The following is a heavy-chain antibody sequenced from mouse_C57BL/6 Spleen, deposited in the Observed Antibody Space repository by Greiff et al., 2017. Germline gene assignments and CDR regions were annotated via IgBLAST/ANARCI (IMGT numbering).Heavy chain of an antibody. CDR3: ASGEATFDY. CDR2: ISSGSSTI. V-gene: IGHV5-17*01. J-gene: IGHJ2*01. CDR1: GFTFSDYG. D-gene: IGHD3-2*02. Sequence: EVKLVESGGGLVKPGGSLKLSCAASGFTFSDYGMHWVRQAPEKGLEWVAYISSGSSTIYYADTVKGRFTISRYNAKKTLFLQMTSLRSEDTAMYYCASGEATFDYWGQGTTLTVAS.